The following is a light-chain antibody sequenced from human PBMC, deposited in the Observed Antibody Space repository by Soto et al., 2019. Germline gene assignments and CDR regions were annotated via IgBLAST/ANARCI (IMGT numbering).Light chain of an antibody. CDR3: CSYTTSNTRQIV. Sequence: QSALTQPASVSGSPGQSITISCTGTSSDVGGYNYVSWYQHHPGKAPKLMIYVVSNRPSGVSNRFSGSKSGNTASLTISGLQPEDEADYYCCSYTTSNTRQIVFGTGTKVTVL. CDR2: VVS. V-gene: IGLV2-14*03. J-gene: IGLJ1*01. CDR1: SSDVGGYNY.